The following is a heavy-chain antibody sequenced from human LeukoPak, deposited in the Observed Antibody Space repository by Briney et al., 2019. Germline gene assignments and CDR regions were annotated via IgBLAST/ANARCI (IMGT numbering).Heavy chain of an antibody. J-gene: IGHJ4*02. CDR1: GGSISSRSYY. Sequence: SETLSLTCTVSGGSISSRSYYWGWIRQPPGKGLEWIGSIYYSGSTYYNPSLKSRVTISVDTSKNQFSLKLSSVTAADTAVYYCARLAPSYYDSSGTGESWGQGTLVTVSS. D-gene: IGHD3-22*01. CDR3: ARLAPSYYDSSGTGES. CDR2: IYYSGST. V-gene: IGHV4-39*01.